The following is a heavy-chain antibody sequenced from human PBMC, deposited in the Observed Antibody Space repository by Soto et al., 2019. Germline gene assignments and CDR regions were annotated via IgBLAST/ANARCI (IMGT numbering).Heavy chain of an antibody. CDR2: IYNGGST. Sequence: LYLTYNVSRDSDSLVNFHWTWLRRPPGKGLEWIGYIYNGGSTYYRPSLESRMHMSLDATRNHYSLRLSSVTAADTAVYFCARAPVGLDTIIYLDYWGQGKLVTVYS. J-gene: IGHJ4*02. V-gene: IGHV4-30-4*01. CDR1: RDSDSLVNFH. D-gene: IGHD3-3*01. CDR3: ARAPVGLDTIIYLDY.